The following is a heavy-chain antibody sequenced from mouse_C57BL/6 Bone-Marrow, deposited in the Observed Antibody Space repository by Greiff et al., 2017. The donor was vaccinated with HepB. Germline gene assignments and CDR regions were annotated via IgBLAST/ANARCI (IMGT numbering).Heavy chain of an antibody. J-gene: IGHJ4*01. D-gene: IGHD1-1*01. CDR1: GFSLSTFGMG. Sequence: QVTLKVSGPGILQPSQTLSLTCSFSGFSLSTFGMGVGWIRQPSGKGLEWLAHIWWDDDKYYNPALKSRLTISKDTSKNQVFLKIANVDTSDTATYYCARIASDYYGSSDYAMDYWGQGTSVTVSS. CDR2: IWWDDDK. CDR3: ARIASDYYGSSDYAMDY. V-gene: IGHV8-8*01.